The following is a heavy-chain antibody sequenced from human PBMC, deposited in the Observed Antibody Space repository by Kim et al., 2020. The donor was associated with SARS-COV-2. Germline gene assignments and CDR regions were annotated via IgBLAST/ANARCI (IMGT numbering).Heavy chain of an antibody. V-gene: IGHV1-58*02. CDR2: IVVGSGNT. J-gene: IGHJ4*02. D-gene: IGHD3-22*01. CDR1: GFTFTSSA. Sequence: SVKVSCKASGFTFTSSAMQWVRQARGQRLEWIGWIVVGSGNTNYAQKFQERVTITRDMSTSTAYMELSSLRSEDTAVYYCAALRRYYDSSGYVGFDYWGQGTLVTVSS. CDR3: AALRRYYDSSGYVGFDY.